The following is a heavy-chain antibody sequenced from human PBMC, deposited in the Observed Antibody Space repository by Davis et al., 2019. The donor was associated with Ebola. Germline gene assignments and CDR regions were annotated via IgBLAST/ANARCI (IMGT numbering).Heavy chain of an antibody. CDR3: ARDRGVVGY. Sequence: PGGSLRLSCAASGFTFSNYWMSWVRQAPGKGLEWVANIKHDGSEKYDVDSVRGRFTISRDNTRNSLFLQMNSLRAEDTAVYYCARDRGVVGYWGQGTLVTVSS. CDR1: GFTFSNYW. V-gene: IGHV3-7*03. J-gene: IGHJ4*02. D-gene: IGHD3-10*01. CDR2: IKHDGSEK.